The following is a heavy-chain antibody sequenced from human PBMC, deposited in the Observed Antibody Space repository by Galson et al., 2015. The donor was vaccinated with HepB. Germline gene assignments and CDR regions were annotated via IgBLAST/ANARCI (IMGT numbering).Heavy chain of an antibody. V-gene: IGHV3-74*01. Sequence: SLRLSCAASGFTSSSYWMHWVRQAPGKGLVWVSRVNADGSSTNYADSVKGRFTISRDNAKNTLYVQMNSLRAEDTAVYYCARDRSCSNGVCKPAAFDVWGQGTMVTVSS. CDR3: ARDRSCSNGVCKPAAFDV. J-gene: IGHJ3*01. CDR1: GFTSSSYW. CDR2: VNADGSST. D-gene: IGHD2-8*01.